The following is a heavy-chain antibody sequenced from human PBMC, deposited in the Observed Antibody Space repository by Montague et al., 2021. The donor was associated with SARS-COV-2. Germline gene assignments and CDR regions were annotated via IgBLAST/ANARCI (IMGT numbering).Heavy chain of an antibody. D-gene: IGHD6-25*01. J-gene: IGHJ6*02. CDR3: AHSIAAIEAESSYYYYYYGMDV. CDR1: GFSLSTSGVG. CDR2: IYWDDDK. Sequence: ALVKPTQTLTLTCTFSGFSLSTSGVGVGWIRQPPGKALEWLALIYWDDDKRYSPSLKSRLTITKDTSKNQVVLTMTNMDPVDTATYYCAHSIAAIEAESSYYYYYYGMDVWGQGTTGTVAS. V-gene: IGHV2-5*02.